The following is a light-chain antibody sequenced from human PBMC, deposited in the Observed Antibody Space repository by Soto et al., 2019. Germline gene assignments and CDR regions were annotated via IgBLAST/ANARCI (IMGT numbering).Light chain of an antibody. CDR3: QQSYSDRQT. V-gene: IGKV1-39*01. CDR1: QTVKNY. Sequence: DIQLTQSPSSLSASVGDTVTITCRAGQTVKNYLNWYQLKPGKVPKLLIYAASSLQNGVPARFVGGASGTDFTLTIITLQPEDFATYYCQQSYSDRQTFGQGTELEI. J-gene: IGKJ2*01. CDR2: AAS.